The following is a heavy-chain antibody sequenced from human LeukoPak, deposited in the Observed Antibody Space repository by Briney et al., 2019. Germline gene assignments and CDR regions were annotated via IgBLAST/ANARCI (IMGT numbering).Heavy chain of an antibody. D-gene: IGHD6-13*01. CDR2: IDPSDSYT. Sequence: GESLKISCQGSGYSFTGYWISRVRQMPGKGLEWMGRIDPSDSYTNYTPSFQGDVTISADKSISTAYLQWSSLKASDTAMYYCARARYYSSSWPHFDYWGQGTLVTVSS. CDR1: GYSFTGYW. CDR3: ARARYYSSSWPHFDY. J-gene: IGHJ4*02. V-gene: IGHV5-10-1*01.